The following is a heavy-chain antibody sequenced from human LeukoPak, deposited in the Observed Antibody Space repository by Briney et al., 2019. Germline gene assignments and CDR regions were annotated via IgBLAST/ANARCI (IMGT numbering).Heavy chain of an antibody. CDR1: GGSISSYY. Sequence: SETLSLTCTVSGGSISSYYWSWIRQPPGKGLEWIGYIYYSGSTNYNPSLKSRVTISIDTSKNQFSLKLNSVTAADTAVYYCARDRYCSGRSCYGPPDYWGQGVLVTVSS. J-gene: IGHJ4*02. V-gene: IGHV4-59*12. CDR3: ARDRYCSGRSCYGPPDY. D-gene: IGHD2-15*01. CDR2: IYYSGST.